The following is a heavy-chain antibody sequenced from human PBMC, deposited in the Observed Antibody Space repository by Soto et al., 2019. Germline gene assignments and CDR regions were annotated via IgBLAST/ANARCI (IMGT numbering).Heavy chain of an antibody. V-gene: IGHV3-23*01. CDR3: AKLTGFSSWHVDS. Sequence: EVQMLESAGALLQPGGSLRLSCAASGFAFGSYAMTAVRQAPGKGLEWVSTIHGGGDNADYSDTVKARFTISRENSKGTLFSQVNSLRAEDTAVYYCAKLTGFSSWHVDSWGQGALVAVS. CDR2: IHGGGDNA. D-gene: IGHD6-13*01. J-gene: IGHJ4*02. CDR1: GFAFGSYA.